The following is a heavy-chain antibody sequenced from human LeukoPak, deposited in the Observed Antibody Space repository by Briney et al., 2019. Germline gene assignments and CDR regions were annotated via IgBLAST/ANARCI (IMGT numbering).Heavy chain of an antibody. CDR1: GFTFSTYS. J-gene: IGHJ4*02. CDR3: TRDGTTLTPEEFDY. Sequence: GESLRLSCAASGFTFSTYSMNWVRQAPGKGLEWVSYISSSSSTIYYADSVKGRLTISRDNAKNSLYLQMNSPRAEDTAVYYCTRDGTTLTPEEFDYWGQGTLVTVSS. CDR2: ISSSSSTI. V-gene: IGHV3-48*04. D-gene: IGHD4-11*01.